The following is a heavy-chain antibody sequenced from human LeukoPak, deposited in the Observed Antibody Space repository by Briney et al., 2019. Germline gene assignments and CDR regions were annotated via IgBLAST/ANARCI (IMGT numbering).Heavy chain of an antibody. CDR1: GGSISSSSYY. D-gene: IGHD2/OR15-2a*01. V-gene: IGHV4-39*02. Sequence: SETLSLTCTVSGGSISSSSYYWGWIRQPPGKGLEWIGSIYYSGSTYYNPSLKSRVTISVDTSKNQFSLKLSSVTAADTAVYYCARDGSSILWNAFDIWGQGTMVTVSS. CDR2: IYYSGST. CDR3: ARDGSSILWNAFDI. J-gene: IGHJ3*02.